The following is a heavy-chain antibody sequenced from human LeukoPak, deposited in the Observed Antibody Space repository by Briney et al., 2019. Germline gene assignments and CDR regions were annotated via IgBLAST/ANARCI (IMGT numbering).Heavy chain of an antibody. CDR2: INPSGGNT. J-gene: IGHJ4*01. Sequence: ASVKVSCKASGYTFTGYYMHWVRQAPGQGLEWMGIINPSGGNTNYAQKFQGKVTMTRDMPASTVYMELSSLRSEDTAVYYCAKVAYSGSYQFEYWGQGTLVTVSS. D-gene: IGHD1-26*01. V-gene: IGHV1-46*01. CDR3: AKVAYSGSYQFEY. CDR1: GYTFTGYY.